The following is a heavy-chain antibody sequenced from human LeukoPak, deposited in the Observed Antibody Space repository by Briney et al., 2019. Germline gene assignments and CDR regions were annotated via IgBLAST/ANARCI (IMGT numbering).Heavy chain of an antibody. D-gene: IGHD3-10*01. CDR2: ISAYNSNT. CDR1: GYTFTSYG. V-gene: IGHV1-18*01. J-gene: IGHJ4*02. CDR3: AREMVRGVIIDNFDY. Sequence: ASVKVSCKASGYTFTSYGISWVRQAPGQGLEWMGWISAYNSNTSYAQKLQGRVTMTTDTSTSTAYMELRSLRSDDTAVYYCAREMVRGVIIDNFDYWGQGTLVTVSS.